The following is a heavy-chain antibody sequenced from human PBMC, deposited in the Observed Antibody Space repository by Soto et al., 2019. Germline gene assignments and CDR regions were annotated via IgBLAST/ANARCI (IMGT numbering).Heavy chain of an antibody. D-gene: IGHD5-12*01. Sequence: QVQLVQSGAEVKKPGSSVKVSCKASGGTFSSYAISWVRQAPGQGLEWMGGIIPIFGTANYAQKFQGRVTITADESSSTAYMELSSLRSEDTAVYYCAAEIEMATITRRDYYYGMDVWGQGTTVTVSS. J-gene: IGHJ6*02. CDR2: IIPIFGTA. CDR1: GGTFSSYA. CDR3: AAEIEMATITRRDYYYGMDV. V-gene: IGHV1-69*01.